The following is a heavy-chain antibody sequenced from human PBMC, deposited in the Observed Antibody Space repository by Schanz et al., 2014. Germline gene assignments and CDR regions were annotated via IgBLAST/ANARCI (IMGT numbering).Heavy chain of an antibody. CDR2: ISNSGTTI. D-gene: IGHD2-8*01. V-gene: IGHV3-11*04. CDR3: ARDNESDVYAPRHDAFDV. J-gene: IGHJ3*01. CDR1: GFTFSDYY. Sequence: VQLLESGGGLVQPGGSLRLSCAASGFTFSDYYMSWIRQAPGKGLEWVSYISNSGTTIYYADSVKGRFTISRDNDKNSFYPQMKRRSARAAALYFCARDNESDVYAPRHDAFDVWGQGTVVTVSS.